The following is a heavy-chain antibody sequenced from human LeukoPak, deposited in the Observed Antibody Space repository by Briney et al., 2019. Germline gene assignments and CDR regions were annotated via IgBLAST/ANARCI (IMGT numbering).Heavy chain of an antibody. CDR2: INHSGYT. CDR3: SRQVVGNDY. Sequence: SETLSLTCAVYGESSFSNYYWSWIRQTPGGALEWIGEINHSGYTHYNPSLKSRVTLSIDTSKNQFSLRLNSVTAADTAVYYCSRQVVGNDYWGQGTLVTVSS. CDR1: GESSFSNYY. V-gene: IGHV4-34*01. J-gene: IGHJ4*02. D-gene: IGHD3-22*01.